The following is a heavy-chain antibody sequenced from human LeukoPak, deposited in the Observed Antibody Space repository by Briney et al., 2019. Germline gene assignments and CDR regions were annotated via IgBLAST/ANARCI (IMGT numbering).Heavy chain of an antibody. CDR1: GFSFGSYW. J-gene: IGHJ5*02. CDR3: ARATASNWFDP. D-gene: IGHD2-21*01. Sequence: GGSLRLSCGASGFSFGSYWMSWVRQAPGKGLEWVANIKEDGSEKYYVDSVKGRFTISRDNAKNSLYLQMNSLRAEDTAVYYCARATASNWFDPWGQGALVTVSS. CDR2: IKEDGSEK. V-gene: IGHV3-7*01.